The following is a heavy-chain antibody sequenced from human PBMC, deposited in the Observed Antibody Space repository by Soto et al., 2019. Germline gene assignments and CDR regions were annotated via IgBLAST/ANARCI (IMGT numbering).Heavy chain of an antibody. CDR3: ARGSPSYGFYYYYYMDV. CDR2: MNPNSGNT. D-gene: IGHD5-18*01. J-gene: IGHJ6*03. CDR1: GYTFTSYD. Sequence: ASVKVSCKASGYTFTSYDINWVRQATGQGLEWMGWMNPNSGNTGYAQKFQGRVTMTRNTSISTAYMELSSLRSEDTAVYYCARGSPSYGFYYYYYMDVWGKGTTVTVSS. V-gene: IGHV1-8*01.